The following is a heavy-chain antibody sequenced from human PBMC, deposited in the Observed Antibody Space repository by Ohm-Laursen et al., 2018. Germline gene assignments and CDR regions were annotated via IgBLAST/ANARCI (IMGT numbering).Heavy chain of an antibody. CDR2: IKSKTDGGTT. V-gene: IGHV3-15*01. D-gene: IGHD3-10*02. CDR1: GFTFSSYA. Sequence: SLRLSCAASGFTFSSYAMSWVRQAPGKGLEWVGRIKSKTDGGTTEYAAPVKGRFTISRDDSKNTLYLQMNSLKTEDTAVYYCTRNSTLRSRGQGTLVTVSS. J-gene: IGHJ4*02. CDR3: TRNSTLRS.